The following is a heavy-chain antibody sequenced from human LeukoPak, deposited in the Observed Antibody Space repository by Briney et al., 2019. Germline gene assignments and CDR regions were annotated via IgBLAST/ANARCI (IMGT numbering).Heavy chain of an antibody. D-gene: IGHD3-22*01. CDR3: ARDPLYYYDSSGYYSGLDY. CDR2: INTNTGNP. CDR1: GYTFTSYA. Sequence: ASVKVSCKAPGYTFTSYAMNWVRQAPGQGLEWMGWINTNTGNPTYAQGFAGRFVFSLDTSVSTAYLQISSLKAEDTAVYYCARDPLYYYDSSGYYSGLDYWGQGTLVTVSS. J-gene: IGHJ4*02. V-gene: IGHV7-4-1*02.